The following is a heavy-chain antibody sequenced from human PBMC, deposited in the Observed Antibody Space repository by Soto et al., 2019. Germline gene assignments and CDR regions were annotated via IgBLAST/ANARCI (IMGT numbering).Heavy chain of an antibody. CDR1: GYTFTSYD. V-gene: IGHV1-8*01. CDR2: MNPNSGNT. Sequence: GASVKVSCKASGYTFTSYDINWVRQATGQGLEWMGWMNPNSGNTGYAQKFQGRVTMTRNTSISTAYMELSRLRSEDTAVYYCARPPESTSIAGAGKPPPDYYYYMDVWGKGTTVYVS. CDR3: ARPPESTSIAGAGKPPPDYYYYMDV. D-gene: IGHD6-13*01. J-gene: IGHJ6*03.